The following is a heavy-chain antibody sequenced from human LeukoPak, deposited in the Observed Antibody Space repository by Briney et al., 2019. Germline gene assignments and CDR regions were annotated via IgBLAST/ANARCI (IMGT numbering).Heavy chain of an antibody. V-gene: IGHV6-1*01. CDR3: ARSPSSRGDWYFAL. J-gene: IGHJ2*01. CDR1: GDSVSNNNAA. CDR2: TYFRSQWYN. D-gene: IGHD6-13*01. Sequence: SQTLSLTCAISGDSVSNNNAAWSWIRQSPSRGLEWLGRTYFRSQWYNDYADSVKSRITINSDTSKNHFSLQMTSVTPEDTAVYYCARSPSSRGDWYFALWGQGTLVTVSS.